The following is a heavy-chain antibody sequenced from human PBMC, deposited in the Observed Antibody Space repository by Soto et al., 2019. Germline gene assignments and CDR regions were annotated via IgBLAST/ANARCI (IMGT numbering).Heavy chain of an antibody. CDR1: GGSFSGYY. D-gene: IGHD6-13*01. J-gene: IGHJ4*02. CDR2: INHSGNT. Sequence: SETLSLTCAVYGGSFSGYYWSWIRQPPGKGLEWIGEINHSGNTNYNPSLKSRLSISVDTSKNQFSLKLSSVTVADTAVYYCATSYGNAWYTYWGQGTQVTVSS. V-gene: IGHV4-34*01. CDR3: ATSYGNAWYTY.